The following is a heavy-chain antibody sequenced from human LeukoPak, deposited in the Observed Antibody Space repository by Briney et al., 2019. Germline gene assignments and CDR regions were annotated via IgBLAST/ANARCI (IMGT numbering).Heavy chain of an antibody. V-gene: IGHV3-30*04. CDR2: ISYDGSNK. D-gene: IGHD3-22*01. Sequence: PGRSLRLSCAASGFTFSSYAMHWVRQAPGKGLEWVAVISYDGSNKYYADSVKGRFTISRDNAKNSLYLQMNSLRAEDTAVYYCARARGPTDYYDSSGYGGELGYWGQGTLVTVSS. CDR3: ARARGPTDYYDSSGYGGELGY. J-gene: IGHJ4*02. CDR1: GFTFSSYA.